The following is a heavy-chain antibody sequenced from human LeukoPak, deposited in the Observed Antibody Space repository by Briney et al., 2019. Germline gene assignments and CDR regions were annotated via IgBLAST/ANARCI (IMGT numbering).Heavy chain of an antibody. CDR3: ARETTALDY. D-gene: IGHD1-1*01. CDR2: IYTSGST. Sequence: SETLSLTCIVSGGSFSTYYWTWIRQPAGKGLEWIGRIYTSGSTKYNPSLKSRITISVDTSKNQFSLRLNSVTAADTAVYYCARETTALDYWGQGTLVTVSS. CDR1: GGSFSTYY. J-gene: IGHJ4*02. V-gene: IGHV4-4*07.